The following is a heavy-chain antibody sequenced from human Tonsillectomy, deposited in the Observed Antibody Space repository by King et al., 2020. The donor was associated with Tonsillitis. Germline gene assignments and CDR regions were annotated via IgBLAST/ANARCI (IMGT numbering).Heavy chain of an antibody. J-gene: IGHJ4*02. CDR2: VYSDATTT. V-gene: IGHV3-23*03. CDR1: GFTFSTYS. Sequence: VQLVESGGGLVQPGGSLRLSCAASGFTFSTYSMNWVRQAPGKGLEWVSLVYSDATTTKYADSVKGLFTISRDDSRNTVYLQMNSLRAEDTAVYYCAKDSSWGRDYFDYWGQGTLVTVSS. D-gene: IGHD1-26*01. CDR3: AKDSSWGRDYFDY.